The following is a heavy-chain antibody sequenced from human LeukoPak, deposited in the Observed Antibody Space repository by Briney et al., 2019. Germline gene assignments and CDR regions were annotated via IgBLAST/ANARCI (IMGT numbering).Heavy chain of an antibody. CDR2: IYTSGST. D-gene: IGHD1-1*01. Sequence: SETLSLTCTVSGGSISSYYWSWIRQPPGKGLEWIGYIYTSGSTNYNPSLKSRVTISVDTSKNQFSLKLSSVTAADTGVYYCARYWNYDYYYYMDVWGKGTTVTVSS. V-gene: IGHV4-4*09. CDR1: GGSISSYY. J-gene: IGHJ6*03. CDR3: ARYWNYDYYYYMDV.